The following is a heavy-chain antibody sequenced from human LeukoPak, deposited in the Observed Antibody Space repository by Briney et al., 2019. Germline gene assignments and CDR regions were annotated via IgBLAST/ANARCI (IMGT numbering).Heavy chain of an antibody. D-gene: IGHD6-13*01. CDR3: VKAAPGPHDAFDI. CDR2: IHYSGTT. CDR1: GDSISSYY. V-gene: IGHV4-59*08. Sequence: PSETLSLTCTVSGDSISSYYWSWIRQPPGKGLEWMANIHYSGTTNYNPSLKSRLTISIDTSKNQFSLRLSSVTATDTAVYYCVKAAPGPHDAFDIWGQGTMVTVSS. J-gene: IGHJ3*02.